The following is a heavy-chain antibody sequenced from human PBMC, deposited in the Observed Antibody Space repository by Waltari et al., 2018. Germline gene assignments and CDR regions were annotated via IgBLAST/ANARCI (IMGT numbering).Heavy chain of an antibody. CDR1: GGSISSYY. Sequence: QVQLQESGPGLVKPSETLSLTCTVSGGSISSYYWSWIRQPAGKGLEWIGRIYTSGSTNYNPSLKSRVTMSVDTPKNQFSLKLSSVTAADTAVYYCARGYYDSSGYFSSFDYWGQGTLVTVSS. CDR3: ARGYYDSSGYFSSFDY. J-gene: IGHJ4*02. D-gene: IGHD3-22*01. V-gene: IGHV4-4*07. CDR2: IYTSGST.